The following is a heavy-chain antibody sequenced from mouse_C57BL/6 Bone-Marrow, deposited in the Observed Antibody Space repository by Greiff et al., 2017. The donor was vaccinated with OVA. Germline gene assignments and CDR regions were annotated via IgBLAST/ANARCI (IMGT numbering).Heavy chain of an antibody. CDR1: GFSLSTFGMG. CDR2: IYWDDDK. J-gene: IGHJ1*03. D-gene: IGHD2-4*01. CDR3: ARRRGVYDYDGDWYFDV. V-gene: IGHV8-6*01. Sequence: QVTLKESGPGILQPSQTLSLTCSFSGFSLSTFGMGVSWIRQPSGKDLEWLAHIYWDDDKHYNPSLKNQLRLSTATSNNQVCLRITTVDTGDTATYYCARRRGVYDYDGDWYFDVWGTGTTVTVSS.